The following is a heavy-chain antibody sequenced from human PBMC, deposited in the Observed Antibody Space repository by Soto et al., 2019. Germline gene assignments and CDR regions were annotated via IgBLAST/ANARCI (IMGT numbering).Heavy chain of an antibody. J-gene: IGHJ5*02. Sequence: QVQLVQSGAEVKKPGASVKVSCKASGYSFTRYDINWVRQATGQGLEWMGWMNPNSGNTGYAQKFKGRVTMTRKTSISTVYMELRSLRSEDTAVYYCARDFWTGGFDPWGQGTLVTVSS. CDR3: ARDFWTGGFDP. D-gene: IGHD3-3*01. V-gene: IGHV1-8*01. CDR2: MNPNSGNT. CDR1: GYSFTRYD.